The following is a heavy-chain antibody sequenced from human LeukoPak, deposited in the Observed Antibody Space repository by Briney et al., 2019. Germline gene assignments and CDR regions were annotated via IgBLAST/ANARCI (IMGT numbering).Heavy chain of an antibody. D-gene: IGHD1-26*01. J-gene: IGHJ3*02. CDR3: ARGVLIVGALDAFDI. V-gene: IGHV4-39*07. CDR2: IYHGGST. Sequence: SETLSLTCTVSGGSISSSSYYWGWIRQPPGKGLEWIGSIYHGGSTYYNPSLKSRVTISVDTSKNQFSLKLTSVTAADTAVYYCARGVLIVGALDAFDIWGQGTMVTVSS. CDR1: GGSISSSSYY.